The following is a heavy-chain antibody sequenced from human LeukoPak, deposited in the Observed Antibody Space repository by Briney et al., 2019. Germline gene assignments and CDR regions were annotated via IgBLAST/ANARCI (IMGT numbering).Heavy chain of an antibody. V-gene: IGHV4-61*01. Sequence: SETLSLTCTVSGDSVSSSNYYWSWIRQPPGKGLEWIGYIYYSGSTNYNPSLKSRVTISVDTSKNQFSLKLSSVTAADTAVYYCASHYCGSTSCYLFDYWGQGTLVTVSS. D-gene: IGHD2-2*01. CDR1: GDSVSSSNYY. J-gene: IGHJ4*02. CDR3: ASHYCGSTSCYLFDY. CDR2: IYYSGST.